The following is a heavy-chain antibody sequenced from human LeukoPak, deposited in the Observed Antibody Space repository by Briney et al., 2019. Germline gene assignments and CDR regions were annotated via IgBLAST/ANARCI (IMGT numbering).Heavy chain of an antibody. Sequence: GGSLRLSCAASGFTFSSYAMHWVRQAPGKGLEWVAVLSYDGSNKYYADSVKGRFTISRDNSKNTLYLQMNSLRAEDTAVYYCARDWGSLDYWGQGTLVTVSS. CDR2: LSYDGSNK. J-gene: IGHJ4*02. CDR3: ARDWGSLDY. V-gene: IGHV3-30-3*01. CDR1: GFTFSSYA. D-gene: IGHD2-15*01.